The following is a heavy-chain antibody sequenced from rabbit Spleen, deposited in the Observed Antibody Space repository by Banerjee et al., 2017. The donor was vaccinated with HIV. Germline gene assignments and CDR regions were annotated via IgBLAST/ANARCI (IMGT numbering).Heavy chain of an antibody. CDR2: IDVGSSGFT. D-gene: IGHD1-1*01. V-gene: IGHV1S45*01. CDR3: ARDTSSSFSSYGMDL. CDR1: GFSFGLNAY. Sequence: QEQLEESGGDLVKPGASLTLTCTASGFSFGLNAYICWVRQAPGKGLEWIACIDVGSSGFTYHANWAKGRFTISKTSSTTVTLQMTSLTAADTATYFCARDTSSSFSSYGMDLWGQGTLVTVS. J-gene: IGHJ6*01.